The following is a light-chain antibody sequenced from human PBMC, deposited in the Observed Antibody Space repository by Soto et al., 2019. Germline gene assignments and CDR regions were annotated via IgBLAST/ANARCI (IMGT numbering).Light chain of an antibody. V-gene: IGLV1-40*01. CDR1: SSNIGAGYD. CDR3: QSYDSSRGV. J-gene: IGLJ1*01. Sequence: QAVLTQPPSVSGAPGQRVTISCTGSSSNIGAGYDVHWYQQLPGTAPKLLIYGNSNRPSGVPDRFSGSKSGTSASLAITGLHAEDEADYYCQSYDSSRGVFGTGTKVTVL. CDR2: GNS.